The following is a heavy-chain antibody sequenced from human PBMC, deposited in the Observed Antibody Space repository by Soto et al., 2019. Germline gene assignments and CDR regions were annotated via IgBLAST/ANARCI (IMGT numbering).Heavy chain of an antibody. J-gene: IGHJ4*02. CDR1: GFTFDDSA. CDR2: INWDSGSI. V-gene: IGHV3-9*01. Sequence: EVQLVESGGGLVRPGRSLRLSCTVSGFTFDDSAMHWVRQAPGKGLEWVSGINWDSGSIGYADSVKGRFTISRDNAKNSLYLQMNSLRPEDTALYYCARAEFPIAARPPGYWGQGTLVTVSS. CDR3: ARAEFPIAARPPGY. D-gene: IGHD6-6*01.